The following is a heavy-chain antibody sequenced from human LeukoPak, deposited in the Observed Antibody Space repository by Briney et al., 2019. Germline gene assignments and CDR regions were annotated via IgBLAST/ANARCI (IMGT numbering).Heavy chain of an antibody. D-gene: IGHD3-22*01. CDR1: GITLSNYG. CDR3: AKRGDVIRVILVGFHKEAYYFDS. Sequence: GGSLRLPCAVSGITLSNYGVSWVRQAPGKGLEWVAGISGIGGGTNYADSVKGRSTISRDNPKNTLFLQMNSLRAEDTAVYFCAKRGDVIRVILVGFHKEAYYFDSWGQGALVTVSS. CDR2: ISGIGGGT. V-gene: IGHV3-23*01. J-gene: IGHJ4*02.